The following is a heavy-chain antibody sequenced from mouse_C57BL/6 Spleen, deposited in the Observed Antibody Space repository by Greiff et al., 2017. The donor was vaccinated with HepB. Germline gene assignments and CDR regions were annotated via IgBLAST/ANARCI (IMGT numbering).Heavy chain of an antibody. CDR3: AKNWRGYYDGTFAY. D-gene: IGHD2-3*01. CDR2: IWRGGST. J-gene: IGHJ3*01. V-gene: IGHV2-5*01. CDR1: GFSLTSYG. Sequence: VQLQESGPGLVQPSQSLSITCTVSGFSLTSYGVHWVRQSPGKGLEWLGVIWRGGSTDYNAAFMSRLSITKDNSKSQVFFKMNSLQADDTAIYYCAKNWRGYYDGTFAYWGQGTLVTVSA.